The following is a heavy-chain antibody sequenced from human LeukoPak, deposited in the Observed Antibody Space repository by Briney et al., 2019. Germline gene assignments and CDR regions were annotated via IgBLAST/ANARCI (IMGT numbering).Heavy chain of an antibody. J-gene: IGHJ5*02. CDR1: GFTFSSYS. CDR2: VNSDGYSI. CDR3: ARSPGGTRFDP. D-gene: IGHD3-16*01. V-gene: IGHV3-74*01. Sequence: GGSLRLSCAASGFTFSSYSMNWVRQAPGKGLEWVSRVNSDGYSISYADSVKGRFTISRDNAKNTLYLQMNSLRAEDTAVYYCARSPGGTRFDPWGQGTLVTVSS.